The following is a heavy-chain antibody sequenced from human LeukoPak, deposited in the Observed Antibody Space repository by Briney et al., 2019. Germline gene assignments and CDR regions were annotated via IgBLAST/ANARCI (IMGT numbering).Heavy chain of an antibody. D-gene: IGHD5-18*01. CDR3: ARDAYSYASES. CDR1: GFTFRTYW. J-gene: IGHJ5*02. Sequence: PGGSLRLSCAASGFTFRTYWMTWVRQAPGKGLEWVANLNPDGSDIYYVDSVEGRFTISRDNAKNSLYLQMNSLRVEDTAVYYRARDAYSYASESWGQGTLVTVSS. V-gene: IGHV3-7*01. CDR2: LNPDGSDI.